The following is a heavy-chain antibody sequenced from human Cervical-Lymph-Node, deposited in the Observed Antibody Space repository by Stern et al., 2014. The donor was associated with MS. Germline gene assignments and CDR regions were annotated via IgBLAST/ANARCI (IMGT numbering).Heavy chain of an antibody. J-gene: IGHJ6*02. Sequence: EVQLVESGGGLVQPGWPLSLFCAASGFTFVDFAMPWVRQAPGKCLVWVPSISWTSGSMDYADSVKGRFTISRDNAKNSLYLQMNSLRAEDTALYYCAKSDNYAPSDGMDVWGQGTTVTVSS. CDR2: ISWTSGSM. V-gene: IGHV3-9*01. CDR1: GFTFVDFA. D-gene: IGHD3-16*01. CDR3: AKSDNYAPSDGMDV.